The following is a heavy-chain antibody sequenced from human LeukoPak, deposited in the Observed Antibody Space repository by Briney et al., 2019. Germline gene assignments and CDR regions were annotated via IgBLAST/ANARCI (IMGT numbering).Heavy chain of an antibody. CDR3: ATLFLLGSTTPTYYYYYYMDV. J-gene: IGHJ6*03. Sequence: SETLSLTCTVSGGSISSYYWSWLRQPPGKALEWIGYIYTSGAANYNPSLKSRVTISVATSKNQFSLNLRSVTAADTAVYYCATLFLLGSTTPTYYYYYYMDVWGKGTTVTVSS. CDR2: IYTSGAA. CDR1: GGSISSYY. D-gene: IGHD2/OR15-2a*01. V-gene: IGHV4-4*09.